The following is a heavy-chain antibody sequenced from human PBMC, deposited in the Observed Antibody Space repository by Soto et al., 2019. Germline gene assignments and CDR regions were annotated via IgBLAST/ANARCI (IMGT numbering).Heavy chain of an antibody. Sequence: SETLSLTCTVSGGSISSYYWSWIRQPPGKGLEWIGYIYYSGSTNYNPSLKSRVTISVDTSKNQFSLKLSSVTAADTAVYYCARFGRMCSSTSCRSYFDYWGQGTLVTVSS. CDR1: GGSISSYY. D-gene: IGHD2-2*01. V-gene: IGHV4-59*01. J-gene: IGHJ4*02. CDR2: IYYSGST. CDR3: ARFGRMCSSTSCRSYFDY.